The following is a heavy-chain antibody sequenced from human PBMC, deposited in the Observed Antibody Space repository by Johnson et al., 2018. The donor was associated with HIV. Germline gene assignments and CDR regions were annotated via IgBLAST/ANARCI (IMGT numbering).Heavy chain of an antibody. CDR2: ISGSGSII. CDR3: ARSRHGGIQPSDAFDV. J-gene: IGHJ3*01. V-gene: IGHV3-11*04. D-gene: IGHD3-16*01. CDR1: GFTFSDHY. Sequence: QVQLVESGGGVVQPGRSLRLSCAVSGFTFSDHYMSWIRQTPGKGLQWVSYISGSGSIIYSTDSVQGRFTISRDNVKNSLYLQMDSLRTEDTAVYYCARSRHGGIQPSDAFDVWGQGTMVTVSS.